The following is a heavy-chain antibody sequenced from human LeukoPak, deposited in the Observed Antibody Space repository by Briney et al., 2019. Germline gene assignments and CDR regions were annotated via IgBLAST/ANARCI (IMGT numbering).Heavy chain of an antibody. D-gene: IGHD4-23*01. CDR1: GFSFVSYA. CDR2: IWSDGTNK. Sequence: TGGSLRLSCAASGFSFVSYAMHWVRQTPCKGLEWVALIWSDGTNKYYADSVKGRFTISRDNSKNTVSLQMDSLRADDTAVYYCASGRNSLDYWGQGTLVTVSS. CDR3: ASGRNSLDY. J-gene: IGHJ4*02. V-gene: IGHV3-30*02.